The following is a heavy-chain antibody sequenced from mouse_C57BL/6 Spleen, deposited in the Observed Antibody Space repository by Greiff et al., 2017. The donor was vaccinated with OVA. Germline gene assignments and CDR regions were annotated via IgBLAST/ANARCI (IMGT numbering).Heavy chain of an antibody. CDR3: ARDQDYHFDY. J-gene: IGHJ2*01. Sequence: QVQLKESGAELARPGASVKLSCKASGYTFTSYGISWVKQRTGQGLEWIGEIYPRSGNTYYNEKFKGKATLTADKSSSTAYMELRSLTSEDSAVYFCARDQDYHFDYWGQGTTLTVSS. D-gene: IGHD5-5*01. CDR2: IYPRSGNT. CDR1: GYTFTSYG. V-gene: IGHV1-81*01.